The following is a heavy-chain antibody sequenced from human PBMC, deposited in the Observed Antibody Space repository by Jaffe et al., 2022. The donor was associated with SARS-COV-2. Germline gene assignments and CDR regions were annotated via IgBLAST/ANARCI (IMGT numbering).Heavy chain of an antibody. CDR2: IFYTGDT. D-gene: IGHD3-10*01. CDR1: GDSISDYY. J-gene: IGHJ4*02. Sequence: QVHLQESGPGLVRPSETLSLICAVSGDSISDYYWSWIRQPPGKGLEWIGYIFYTGDTNYNPSLKSRVTISIDASRKHFSLRLASVTAADTAMYFCARDLRFGGDWGQGILVTVSS. CDR3: ARDLRFGGD. V-gene: IGHV4-59*01.